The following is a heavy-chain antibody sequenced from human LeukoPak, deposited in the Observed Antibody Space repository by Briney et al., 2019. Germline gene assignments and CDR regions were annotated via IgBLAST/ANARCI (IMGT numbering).Heavy chain of an antibody. V-gene: IGHV3-21*01. J-gene: IGHJ3*02. CDR1: GFTFSSYS. CDR2: ISSSSSYI. CDR3: ARAIYDSSGYYSPPNAFDI. D-gene: IGHD3-22*01. Sequence: PGGSLRLSCAASGFTFSSYSMNWVRQAPGKGLEWVSSISSSSSYIYYADSVKGRFTISRDNAKNSLYLQMNSLRAEDTAVYYCARAIYDSSGYYSPPNAFDIWGQGTMVTVSS.